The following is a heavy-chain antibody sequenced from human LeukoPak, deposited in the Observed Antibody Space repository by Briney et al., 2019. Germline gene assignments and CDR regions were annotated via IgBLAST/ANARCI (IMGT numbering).Heavy chain of an antibody. CDR2: ISYDGSNK. CDR1: GFTFSSHG. J-gene: IGHJ6*02. Sequence: GGSLRLSCAASGFTFSSHGMHWVRQAPGKGLEWVAVISYDGSNKYYADSVKGRFTISRDNSKNTLYLQMNSLRAEDTAVYYCARGKELNSSWYTPLDVWGQGTTVTVSS. CDR3: ARGKELNSSWYTPLDV. D-gene: IGHD6-13*01. V-gene: IGHV3-30*19.